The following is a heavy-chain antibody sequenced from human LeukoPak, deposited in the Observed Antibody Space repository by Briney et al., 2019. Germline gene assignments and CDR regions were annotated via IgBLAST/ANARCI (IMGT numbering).Heavy chain of an antibody. Sequence: ASVKVSCKASGYTFTGFYMHWVRQAPGQGLEWMGIISPSGDSTTYAQKFQGRISMTRDTSTRTVYMELSSLRSEDTAVYYCARHDLAGRSPFDSWGQGTLVTVSS. D-gene: IGHD6-19*01. V-gene: IGHV1-46*01. J-gene: IGHJ4*02. CDR1: GYTFTGFY. CDR2: ISPSGDST. CDR3: ARHDLAGRSPFDS.